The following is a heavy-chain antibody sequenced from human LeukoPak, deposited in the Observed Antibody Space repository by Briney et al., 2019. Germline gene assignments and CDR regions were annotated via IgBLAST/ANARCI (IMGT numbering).Heavy chain of an antibody. J-gene: IGHJ3*02. V-gene: IGHV4-34*01. CDR3: ASGYSSGWYGDAFDI. D-gene: IGHD6-19*01. CDR2: INHSGST. CDR1: GGSFSGYY. Sequence: SETLSLTCAVYGGSFSGYYWSWIRQPPGKGLEWIGEINHSGSTSYNPSLKSRVTISVDTSKNQFSLKLSSVTAADTAVYYCASGYSSGWYGDAFDIWGQGTMVTVSS.